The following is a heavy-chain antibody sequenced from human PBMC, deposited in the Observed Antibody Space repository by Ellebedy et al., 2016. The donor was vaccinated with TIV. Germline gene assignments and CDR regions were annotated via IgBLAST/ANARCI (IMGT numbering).Heavy chain of an antibody. D-gene: IGHD1-1*01. Sequence: AASVTVSCKASRHTFTSDGFGWVRQAPGQGLEWMGLINTYNGNTNYAKSFQGRVTMTTDTSTNTAYLDLRSLRPDDPAVYYCARGITGPVDLGYWGQGTLVTVSS. CDR1: RHTFTSDG. CDR3: ARGITGPVDLGY. CDR2: INTYNGNT. J-gene: IGHJ4*02. V-gene: IGHV1-18*04.